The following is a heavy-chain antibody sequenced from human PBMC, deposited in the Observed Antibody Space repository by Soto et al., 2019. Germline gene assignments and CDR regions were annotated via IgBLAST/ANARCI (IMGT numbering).Heavy chain of an antibody. J-gene: IGHJ3*02. D-gene: IGHD1-26*01. Sequence: KVSCKASGGTFSSYAISLVRQAPGQGLEWMGGIIPIFGTANYAQKFQGRVTITADESTSTAYMELSSLRSEDTAVYYCASAVGATGGAFDIWGQGTMVTVSS. CDR2: IIPIFGTA. V-gene: IGHV1-69*01. CDR3: ASAVGATGGAFDI. CDR1: GGTFSSYA.